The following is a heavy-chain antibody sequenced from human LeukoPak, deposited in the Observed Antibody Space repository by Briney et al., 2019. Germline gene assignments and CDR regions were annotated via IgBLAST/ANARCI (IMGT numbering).Heavy chain of an antibody. CDR2: IYYSGNT. CDR1: GGSISTYY. CDR3: ARSYYDSRDDAFDI. Sequence: PSETLSLTCTVSGGSISTYYWSWIRQPPGKGLEWIGYIYYSGNTNYKPSLKSRVSMSEDTSKNQFSLRLSSVTAADTAVYYCARSYYDSRDDAFDIWGQGTMATVSS. V-gene: IGHV4-59*01. D-gene: IGHD3-22*01. J-gene: IGHJ3*02.